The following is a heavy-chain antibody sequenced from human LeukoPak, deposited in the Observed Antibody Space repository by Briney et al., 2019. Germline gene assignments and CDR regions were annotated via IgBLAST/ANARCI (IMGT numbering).Heavy chain of an antibody. J-gene: IGHJ5*02. CDR1: GGSISNYY. Sequence: SETLPLTCTVSGGSISNYYWSWIRQPPGKGLEWIGYIYYSGSTNYNPSLKSRVSISVDTSKNQFSLILSSVTAADTAVYYCAGTGYYYDSSGYTPLPTWGQGTLVTVSS. CDR2: IYYSGST. CDR3: AGTGYYYDSSGYTPLPT. D-gene: IGHD3-22*01. V-gene: IGHV4-59*08.